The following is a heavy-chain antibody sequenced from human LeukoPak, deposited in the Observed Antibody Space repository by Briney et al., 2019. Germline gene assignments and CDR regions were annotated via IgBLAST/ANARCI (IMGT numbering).Heavy chain of an antibody. Sequence: GRSLRLSCAASGFTFSSYAMHWVRQAPGKGLEWVAIISYDGTNKDYADSVKGRFTISRDNSRNTLYLQMNSLRAEDTAVYHCARDPLYTNSPPSYFDYWGQGTLVTVSS. CDR3: ARDPLYTNSPPSYFDY. CDR1: GFTFSSYA. D-gene: IGHD2-2*02. J-gene: IGHJ4*02. CDR2: ISYDGTNK. V-gene: IGHV3-30-3*01.